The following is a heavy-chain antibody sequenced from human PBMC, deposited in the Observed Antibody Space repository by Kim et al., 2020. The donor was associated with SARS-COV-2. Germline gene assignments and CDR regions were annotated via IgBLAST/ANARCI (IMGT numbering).Heavy chain of an antibody. Sequence: GGSLRLSCAASGFTFSSYAMSWVRQAPGKGLEWVSAISGSGGSTYYADSVKGRFTISRDNSKNTLYLQMNSLRAEDTAVYYCAKDYYDSSGYSSPLYYFDYWGQGTLVTVSS. J-gene: IGHJ4*02. D-gene: IGHD3-22*01. CDR2: ISGSGGST. V-gene: IGHV3-23*01. CDR3: AKDYYDSSGYSSPLYYFDY. CDR1: GFTFSSYA.